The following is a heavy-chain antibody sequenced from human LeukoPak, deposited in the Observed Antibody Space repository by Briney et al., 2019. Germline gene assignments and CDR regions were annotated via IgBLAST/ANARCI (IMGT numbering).Heavy chain of an antibody. D-gene: IGHD5-24*01. J-gene: IGHJ3*02. CDR1: GGSISSGGYY. CDR2: IYYSGST. Sequence: PSQTLSLTCTVSGGSISSGGYYWSWIRQHPGKGLEWIGYIYYSGSTYYNPSLKSRVTISVDTSKNQFSLKLSSVTAADTAVYYCARGGYKPPKAFDIWGQGTIVTVSS. CDR3: ARGGYKPPKAFDI. V-gene: IGHV4-31*03.